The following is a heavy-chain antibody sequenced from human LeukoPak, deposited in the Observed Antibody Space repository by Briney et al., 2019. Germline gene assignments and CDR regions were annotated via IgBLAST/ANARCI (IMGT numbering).Heavy chain of an antibody. D-gene: IGHD3-3*01. CDR1: GGSFSGYC. Sequence: SETLSLTCAVYGGSFSGYCWSWIRQPPGKGLEWIGEINHSGSTNYNPSLKSRVTISVDTSKNQFSLKLSSVTAADTAVYYCARGGMDYDFWSGYSYYFDYWGQGTLVTVSS. V-gene: IGHV4-34*01. CDR3: ARGGMDYDFWSGYSYYFDY. J-gene: IGHJ4*02. CDR2: INHSGST.